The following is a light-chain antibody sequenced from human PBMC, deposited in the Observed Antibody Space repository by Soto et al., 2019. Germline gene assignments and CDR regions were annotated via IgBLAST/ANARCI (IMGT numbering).Light chain of an antibody. CDR2: YDD. J-gene: IGLJ3*02. Sequence: QSVLTQPPSVSAGPGQRFTISCSGSTSNIGKNTVNWYQQLPGEAPKLFIYYDDLLASGVSDRFSGSKSGTSASLAISGLQSEDEADYYCGAWDDTLNGWVFGGGTKVTVL. V-gene: IGLV1-36*01. CDR3: GAWDDTLNGWV. CDR1: TSNIGKNT.